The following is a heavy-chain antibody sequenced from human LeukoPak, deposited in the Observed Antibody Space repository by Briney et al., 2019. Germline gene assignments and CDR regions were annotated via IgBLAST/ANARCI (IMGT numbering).Heavy chain of an antibody. V-gene: IGHV3-23*01. J-gene: IGHJ4*02. D-gene: IGHD3-22*01. CDR1: GFTVSDNY. CDR2: ISGSGGST. CDR3: AKSYDDNDGSAYRDFWDY. Sequence: GGSLRLSCAASGFTVSDNYMSWVRQAPGKGLEWVSGISGSGGSTYYADSVKGRFTISRDNSKKTLYLQMNSLSAEDTAVYYCAKSYDDNDGSAYRDFWDYWGQGTLVIVSS.